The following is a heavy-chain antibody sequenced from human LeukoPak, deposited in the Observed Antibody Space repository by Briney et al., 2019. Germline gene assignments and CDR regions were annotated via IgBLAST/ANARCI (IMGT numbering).Heavy chain of an antibody. D-gene: IGHD6-13*01. CDR1: GGSISSGGYY. V-gene: IGHV4-31*03. CDR3: ARDPLAGWYFDL. J-gene: IGHJ2*01. Sequence: SETLSLTCTVSGGSISSGGYYWSWIRQHPGKGLEWIGYIYYSGSTYYNPSLKSRVTISVDTSKNQFSLKLSSVTAADTAVYYCARDPLAGWYFDLWGRGTLVTVS. CDR2: IYYSGST.